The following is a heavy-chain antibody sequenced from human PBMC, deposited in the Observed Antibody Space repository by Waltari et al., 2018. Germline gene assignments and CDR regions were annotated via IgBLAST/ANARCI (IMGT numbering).Heavy chain of an antibody. CDR1: GYTFTSYG. J-gene: IGHJ4*02. Sequence: QVQLVQSGAEVKKPGASVKVSCKASGYTFTSYGISWVRQAPGQGLEWMGWVSANNGNKNYAQNFRGRATRTRNTSISTANMERSRLRSDDTAVYYCAGGGRGMATKPLGYWGQGTLVTVSS. D-gene: IGHD5-12*01. CDR3: AGGGRGMATKPLGY. CDR2: VSANNGNK. V-gene: IGHV1-18*01.